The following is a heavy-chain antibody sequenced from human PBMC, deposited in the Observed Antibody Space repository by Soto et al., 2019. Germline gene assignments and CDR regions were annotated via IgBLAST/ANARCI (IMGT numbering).Heavy chain of an antibody. CDR1: GFAFNNYG. D-gene: IGHD2-2*01. V-gene: IGHV3-21*01. J-gene: IGHJ4*02. CDR3: AREDSIIIPAVSDF. Sequence: GGSLRLSCTVSGFAFNNYGINWVRQAPGKGLEWVSSISKSDYTYYSDSVKGRFTISRDNAKNSVSLQMNTLRVEDTAVYYCAREDSIIIPAVSDFWGQGTLVTVS. CDR2: ISKSDYT.